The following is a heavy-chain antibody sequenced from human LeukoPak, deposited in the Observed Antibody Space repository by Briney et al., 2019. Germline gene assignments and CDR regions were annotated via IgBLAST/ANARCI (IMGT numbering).Heavy chain of an antibody. CDR2: ISGSGGST. CDR3: AKGGTKMIVVDY. V-gene: IGHV3-23*01. D-gene: IGHD3-22*01. J-gene: IGHJ4*02. CDR1: GFTFSSYA. Sequence: GGSLRLPCAASGFTFSSYAMSWVRQAPGKGLEWVSAISGSGGSTYYADSVKGRFTISRDNSKNTLYLQMNSLRAEDTAVYYCAKGGTKMIVVDYWGQGTLVTVSS.